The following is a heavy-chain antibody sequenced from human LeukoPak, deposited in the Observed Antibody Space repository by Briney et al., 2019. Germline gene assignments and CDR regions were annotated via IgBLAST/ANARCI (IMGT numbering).Heavy chain of an antibody. V-gene: IGHV1-8*01. J-gene: IGHJ5*02. Sequence: GASVTVSCKASGYTFTSYDINWVRQATGQGLEWMGWMNPNSGNPGYAQKFQGRVTMTRNTSISTAYMELSSLRSEDTAVYYCARSGSYNWFDPWGQGTMVTVSS. D-gene: IGHD1-26*01. CDR1: GYTFTSYD. CDR2: MNPNSGNP. CDR3: ARSGSYNWFDP.